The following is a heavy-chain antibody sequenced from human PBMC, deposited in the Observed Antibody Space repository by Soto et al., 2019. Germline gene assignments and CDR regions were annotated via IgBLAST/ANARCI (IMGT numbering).Heavy chain of an antibody. CDR2: IYYSGST. Sequence: SETLSLTCTVSGGSISSGGYYWSWIRQHPGKGLEWIGYIYYSGSTYYNPSLKSRVTISVDTSKNQFSLKLSSVTAADTAVYYCARGGGADIVVVPAAIVSGDDAFDIWGQGTMVT. V-gene: IGHV4-31*03. D-gene: IGHD2-2*01. CDR1: GGSISSGGYY. J-gene: IGHJ3*02. CDR3: ARGGGADIVVVPAAIVSGDDAFDI.